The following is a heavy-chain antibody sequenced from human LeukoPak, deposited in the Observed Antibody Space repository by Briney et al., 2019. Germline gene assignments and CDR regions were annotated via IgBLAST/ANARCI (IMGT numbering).Heavy chain of an antibody. CDR2: INPNSGGT. CDR3: ARTTGITMVRGVYYYMDV. V-gene: IGHV1-2*06. D-gene: IGHD3-10*01. J-gene: IGHJ6*03. CDR1: GYTFTGYY. Sequence: ASVKVSCKASGYTFTGYYMRWVRQAPGQGLEWMGRINPNSGGTNYAQKFQGRVTMTRDTSISTACMELSRLRSDDTAVYYCARTTGITMVRGVYYYMDVWGKGTTVTVSS.